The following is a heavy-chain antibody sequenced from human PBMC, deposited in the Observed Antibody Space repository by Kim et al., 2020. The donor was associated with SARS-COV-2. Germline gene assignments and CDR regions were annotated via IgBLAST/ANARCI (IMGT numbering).Heavy chain of an antibody. Sequence: VKGRFSISRDDSKSIAYLQMNSLKTEDTAVYYCARDLPLWFGERADAFDIWGQGTMVTVSS. D-gene: IGHD3-10*01. V-gene: IGHV3-49*02. CDR3: ARDLPLWFGERADAFDI. J-gene: IGHJ3*02.